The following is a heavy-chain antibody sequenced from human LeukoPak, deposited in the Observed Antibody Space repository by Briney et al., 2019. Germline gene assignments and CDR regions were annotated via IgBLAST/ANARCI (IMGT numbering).Heavy chain of an antibody. CDR3: ARQVAVADMDV. J-gene: IGHJ6*02. Sequence: GESLKISCKGSGYSINNYWIGWVRQMPGKGLEWMGIIYPADSDIRYSPSFQGQVTISADKSISTAYLQWSSLKASDTAIYYCARQVAVADMDVWGQGTTVTVSS. D-gene: IGHD6-19*01. CDR2: IYPADSDI. V-gene: IGHV5-51*01. CDR1: GYSINNYW.